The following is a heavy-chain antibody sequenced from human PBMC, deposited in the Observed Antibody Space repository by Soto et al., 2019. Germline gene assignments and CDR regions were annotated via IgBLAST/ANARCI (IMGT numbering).Heavy chain of an antibody. D-gene: IGHD2-15*01. V-gene: IGHV3-15*04. J-gene: IGHJ4*02. Sequence: EVQLVESGGGSVKPGESLRISCAASGFTLSDAWMSWVRQAPGKGLEWVGRIGGKTGGGTTDYVAPVKGRFSISRDDSKNTLYLQMNSLQTEDTAVYFCTTRIAGGQGTRVTVSP. CDR3: TTRIA. CDR1: GFTLSDAW. CDR2: IGGKTGGGTT.